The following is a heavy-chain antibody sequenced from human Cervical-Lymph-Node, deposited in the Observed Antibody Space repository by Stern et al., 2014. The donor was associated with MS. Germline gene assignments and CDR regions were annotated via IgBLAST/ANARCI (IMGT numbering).Heavy chain of an antibody. CDR1: GFTVSRDY. D-gene: IGHD1-1*01. CDR2: ITNVVIT. J-gene: IGHJ4*02. V-gene: IGHV3-53*01. Sequence: EVKLVESGGGVIQPGGSLRLSCTASGFTVSRDYMTWVRQAPGKGLEWDSLITNVVITFYTDSMKGRFTISRDDSKNTVYLHMTSLRAEDTAMYYCARDTSSPERSDWWGQGTLVTVSS. CDR3: ARDTSSPERSDW.